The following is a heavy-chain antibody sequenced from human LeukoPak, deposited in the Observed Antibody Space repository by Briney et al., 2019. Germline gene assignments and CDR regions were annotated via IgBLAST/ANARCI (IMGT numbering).Heavy chain of an antibody. Sequence: SRTLSLTCPVSGGSLSSSNWWSWVRPPPGKGLEWIGEIYHSGSTNYNPSLKRRVTISVDKSKHQFSLKLSSVAAADTPVYYCARVVAYYFDYWGQGTLVTVSS. V-gene: IGHV4-4*02. CDR1: GGSLSSSNW. CDR3: ARVVAYYFDY. J-gene: IGHJ4*02. CDR2: IYHSGST. D-gene: IGHD2-15*01.